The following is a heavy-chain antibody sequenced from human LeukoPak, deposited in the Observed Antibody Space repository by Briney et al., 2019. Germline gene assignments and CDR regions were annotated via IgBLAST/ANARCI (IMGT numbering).Heavy chain of an antibody. V-gene: IGHV3-74*01. CDR1: GFTFSSYW. CDR2: IYSDGSST. D-gene: IGHD3-3*01. Sequence: PGGSLRLSCAASGFTFSSYWVHWVRQAPGKGLVWVSRIYSDGSSTSYADSVKGRFTISRDNAKNTLYLQMNSLRAEDTAVYYCAREDGFWSGYYTLFNAFDIWGQGTMVTVSS. CDR3: AREDGFWSGYYTLFNAFDI. J-gene: IGHJ3*02.